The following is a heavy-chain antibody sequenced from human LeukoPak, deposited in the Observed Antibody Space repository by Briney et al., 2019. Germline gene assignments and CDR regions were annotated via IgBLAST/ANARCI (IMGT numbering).Heavy chain of an antibody. CDR1: GGSFSGYY. Sequence: SETLSLTCAVYGGSFSGYYWSWIRHPPGKGLEWIGEINHSGSTNYNPSLKSRVTISVDTSKNQFSLKLYSVTAADTAVYYCARHCRAVLVVPVARGDYFDYLGQGTLVTVSS. J-gene: IGHJ4*02. D-gene: IGHD2-2*01. CDR2: INHSGST. V-gene: IGHV4-34*01. CDR3: ARHCRAVLVVPVARGDYFDY.